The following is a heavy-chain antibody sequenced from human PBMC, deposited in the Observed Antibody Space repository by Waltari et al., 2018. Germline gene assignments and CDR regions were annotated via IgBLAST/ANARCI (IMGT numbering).Heavy chain of an antibody. CDR1: GFTFGDYA. CDR2: IRSKAYGGTT. V-gene: IGHV3-49*04. CDR3: TREVDVLRFLEWSPGDGFDY. D-gene: IGHD3-3*01. J-gene: IGHJ4*02. Sequence: EVQLVESGGGLVQPGRSLRLSCTASGFTFGDYAMSWVRQAPGKGLEWVGFIRSKAYGGTTEYAASVKGRFTISRDDSKSIAYLQMNSLKTEDTAVYYCTREVDVLRFLEWSPGDGFDYWGQGTLVTVSS.